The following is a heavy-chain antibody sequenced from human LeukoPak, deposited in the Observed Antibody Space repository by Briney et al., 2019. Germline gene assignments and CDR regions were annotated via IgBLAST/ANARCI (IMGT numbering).Heavy chain of an antibody. CDR3: ARDGYSYGPRNSNWFDP. V-gene: IGHV3-30-3*01. Sequence: GGSLRLSCAASGFAFSSYAMHWVHQAPGKGLGWVAVISYDGSNKYYADSVKGRFTISRDNSKNTLYLQMNSLRAEDTAVYYCARDGYSYGPRNSNWFDPWGQGTLVTVSS. CDR1: GFAFSSYA. J-gene: IGHJ5*02. D-gene: IGHD5-18*01. CDR2: ISYDGSNK.